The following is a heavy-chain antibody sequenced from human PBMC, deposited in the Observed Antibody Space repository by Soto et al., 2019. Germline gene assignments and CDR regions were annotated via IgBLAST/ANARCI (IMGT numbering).Heavy chain of an antibody. CDR1: GFTFSSYW. J-gene: IGHJ6*03. CDR2: INSDGSST. D-gene: IGHD6-13*01. Sequence: EVQLVESGGGLVQPGGSLRLSCAASGFTFSSYWMHWVRQAPGKGLVWVSRINSDGSSTSYADSVKGRFTISRDNAMNTLYLQMNGLRAEDTAVYYCARSPEEQPYDYLEIWGKGTTVTVSS. CDR3: ARSPEEQPYDYLEI. V-gene: IGHV3-74*01.